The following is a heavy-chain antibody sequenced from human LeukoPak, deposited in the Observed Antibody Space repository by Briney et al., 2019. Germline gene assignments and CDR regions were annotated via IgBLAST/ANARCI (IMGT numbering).Heavy chain of an antibody. CDR2: IIPIFGTA. J-gene: IGHJ6*03. D-gene: IGHD2/OR15-2a*01. V-gene: IGHV1-69*05. Sequence: SVKVSCKASGGTFSSYAISWVRQAPGQGLEWMGGIIPIFGTANYAQKFQGRVTITTDESTSTAYMELSSLRSEDTAAYYCARGGGSSTTNYYYYMDVWGKGTTVTVSS. CDR3: ARGGGSSTTNYYYYMDV. CDR1: GGTFSSYA.